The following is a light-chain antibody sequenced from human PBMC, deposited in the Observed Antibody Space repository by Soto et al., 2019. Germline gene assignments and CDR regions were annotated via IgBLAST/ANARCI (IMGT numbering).Light chain of an antibody. CDR1: QAISTW. V-gene: IGKV1D-12*01. CDR2: AAS. CDR3: QQANSFPRT. Sequence: DIQMTQSPSSVSASVGDRVTITCRASQAISTWLAWYQQKPGRAPKLLIYAASNLQTGVPSRFSGSGSGTDFTLTISSLQPEDFATYYCQQANSFPRTFGQGTKVEIK. J-gene: IGKJ1*01.